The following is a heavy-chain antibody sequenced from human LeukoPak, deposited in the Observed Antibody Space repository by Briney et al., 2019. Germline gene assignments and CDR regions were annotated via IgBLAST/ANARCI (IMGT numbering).Heavy chain of an antibody. J-gene: IGHJ3*02. CDR1: GFTFSSYS. Sequence: GGSLRLSCAASGFTFSSYSMNWVRQAPGKGLEWVSSISSSSSYIYYADSVKGRFTISRDNAKNSLYLQMNSLRAEDTAVYHCVREASGGTKGVSGTFDIWGQGALVTVSS. V-gene: IGHV3-21*01. D-gene: IGHD6-13*01. CDR3: VREASGGTKGVSGTFDI. CDR2: ISSSSSYI.